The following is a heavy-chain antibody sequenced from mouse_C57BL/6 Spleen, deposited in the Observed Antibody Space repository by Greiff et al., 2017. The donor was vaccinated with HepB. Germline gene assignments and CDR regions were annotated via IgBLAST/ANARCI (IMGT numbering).Heavy chain of an antibody. CDR2: IRSKSNNYAT. CDR3: VSHYYDSSDAMDY. Sequence: GGGLVQPKGSLKLSCAASGFSFNTYAMHWVRQAPGQGFEWVARIRSKSNNYATYYADSVKDRVTISSDDSESMLYLQMNNLKTEDTAMYYCVSHYYDSSDAMDYWGQGTSVTVSS. J-gene: IGHJ4*01. CDR1: GFSFNTYA. D-gene: IGHD1-1*01. V-gene: IGHV10-1*01.